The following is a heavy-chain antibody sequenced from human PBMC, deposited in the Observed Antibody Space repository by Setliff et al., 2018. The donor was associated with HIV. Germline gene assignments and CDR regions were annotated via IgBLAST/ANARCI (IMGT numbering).Heavy chain of an antibody. CDR3: ARDGGLRGYSYGWPDY. Sequence: GSLRLSCEASGFTFGDYYMIWIRQTPEKGLDWVSDISRDGRNTFYADSVKGRFTISRGNAKNSLYLQMNSLRVEDTAVYYCARDGGLRGYSYGWPDYWGQGTLVTVSS. D-gene: IGHD5-18*01. V-gene: IGHV3-11*04. CDR1: GFTFGDYY. J-gene: IGHJ4*02. CDR2: ISRDGRNT.